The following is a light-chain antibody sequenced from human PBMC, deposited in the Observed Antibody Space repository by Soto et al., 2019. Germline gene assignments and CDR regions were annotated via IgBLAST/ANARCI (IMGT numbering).Light chain of an antibody. CDR1: QSVSSN. CDR2: GAS. CDR3: QQYNNGPPWT. V-gene: IGKV3-15*01. J-gene: IGKJ1*01. Sequence: EIVMTQSPATLSVSPGERATLSCRASQSVSSNLAWYQQNPGQAPRLLIYGASTRATGIPARFSGSGSGTEFTLTISSLQSEDFAVYYGQQYNNGPPWTFGQGTKVEIK.